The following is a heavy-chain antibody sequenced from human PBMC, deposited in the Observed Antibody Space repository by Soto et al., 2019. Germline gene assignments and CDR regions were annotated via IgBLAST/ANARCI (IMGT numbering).Heavy chain of an antibody. V-gene: IGHV1-46*01. D-gene: IGHD3-22*01. CDR1: GYTFTTYY. Sequence: ASVKVSCKAAGYTFTTYYMHWVRQAPGQGLEWMGVIDPTHGSTTYAQKFQGRVTMTSDTSTNTVYMELSSLKSEDTAVYYCARVPYDHNGYYAFWGQGTLVNVSS. CDR2: IDPTHGST. J-gene: IGHJ4*02. CDR3: ARVPYDHNGYYAF.